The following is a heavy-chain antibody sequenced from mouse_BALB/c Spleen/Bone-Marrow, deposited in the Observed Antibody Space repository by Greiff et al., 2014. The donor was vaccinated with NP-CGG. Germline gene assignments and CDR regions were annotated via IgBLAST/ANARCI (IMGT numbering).Heavy chain of an antibody. CDR2: ISPYIGGT. CDR1: GYTFTDFN. D-gene: IGHD2-14*01. Sequence: EVQLQQSGPELVKPGASVKISCKASGYTFTDFNMHWVKQSHGKSLEWIGFISPYIGGTGYNQKFKSKATLTVDSSSSTAYMELRSLTSEDSAVYYCERGRRYDGPYFDYWGQGTTLTVSS. J-gene: IGHJ2*01. CDR3: ERGRRYDGPYFDY. V-gene: IGHV1S29*02.